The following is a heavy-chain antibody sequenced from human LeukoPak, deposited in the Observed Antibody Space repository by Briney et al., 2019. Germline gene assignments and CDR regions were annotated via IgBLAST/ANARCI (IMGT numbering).Heavy chain of an antibody. Sequence: GASVKVSCKASGYTFTSYAMNWVRQAPGQGLEWMGWINTNTGNPTYAQGFTGRFVFSLDTSVSTAYLQISSLKAEDTAVYYCARGSLTTYSSSWYSDYWGQGTLVTVSS. CDR2: INTNTGNP. D-gene: IGHD6-13*01. V-gene: IGHV7-4-1*02. CDR3: ARGSLTTYSSSWYSDY. CDR1: GYTFTSYA. J-gene: IGHJ4*02.